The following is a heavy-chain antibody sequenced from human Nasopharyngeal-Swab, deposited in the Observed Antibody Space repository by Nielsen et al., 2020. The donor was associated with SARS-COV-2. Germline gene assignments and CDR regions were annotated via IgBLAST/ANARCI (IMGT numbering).Heavy chain of an antibody. J-gene: IGHJ3*02. CDR2: INAGNGNT. V-gene: IGHV1-3*01. D-gene: IGHD2-2*01. Sequence: WGRQAPGQRLEWMGWINAGNGNTKYSQKFQGRVTITRDTSASTAYMELSSLRSEDTAVYYCARELGYCSSTSCYPNDAFDIWGQGTMVTVPS. CDR3: ARELGYCSSTSCYPNDAFDI.